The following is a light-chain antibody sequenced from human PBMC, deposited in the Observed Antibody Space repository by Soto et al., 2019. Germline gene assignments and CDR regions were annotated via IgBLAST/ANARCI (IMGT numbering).Light chain of an antibody. J-gene: IGKJ1*01. Sequence: DIQMTQSPSTLSASVGNRVTITCRASQSISKWVAWYHQKPGIAPKLLIHKASTLESGVPSRFSGSGFGTEFTLTICGLQPEDSATYYCQQYERYSTFGQGTKVDIK. V-gene: IGKV1-5*03. CDR1: QSISKW. CDR3: QQYERYST. CDR2: KAS.